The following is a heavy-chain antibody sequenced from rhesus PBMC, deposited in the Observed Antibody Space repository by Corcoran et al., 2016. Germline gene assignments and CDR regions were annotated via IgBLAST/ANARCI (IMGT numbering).Heavy chain of an antibody. CDR2: IYVTGGNT. V-gene: IGHV4-160*01. CDR3: ARKGCSGTYCYSGFDY. Sequence: QVQLQESGPGLVKPSETLSLTCAVSGGSIRSNYWSWIRQPPGKGLEWIVRIYVTGGNTHYNPSLKSRVTILTDTSKNQFALKLTAVTAADTAVYYCARKGCSGTYCYSGFDYWGQGVLVTVSS. D-gene: IGHD2-27*01. CDR1: GGSIRSNY. J-gene: IGHJ4*01.